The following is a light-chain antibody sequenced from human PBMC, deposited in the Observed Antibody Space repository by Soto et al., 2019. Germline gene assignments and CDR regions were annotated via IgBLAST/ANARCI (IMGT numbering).Light chain of an antibody. J-gene: IGKJ1*01. CDR2: TAS. Sequence: DVQLTQSPSFLSASVGDRVTITCRASQGITNYLAWYQQKPGKAPKPLIYTASTLQSGVPSRFSGSGAGAEFTLTITGLQPEDSATYFCQQFHTYPWTFGQGTKVEIK. CDR1: QGITNY. CDR3: QQFHTYPWT. V-gene: IGKV1-9*01.